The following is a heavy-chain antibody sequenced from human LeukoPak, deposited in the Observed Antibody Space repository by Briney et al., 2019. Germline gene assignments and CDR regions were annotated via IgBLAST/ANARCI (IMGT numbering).Heavy chain of an antibody. V-gene: IGHV5-51*01. D-gene: IGHD1-14*01. J-gene: IGHJ4*02. CDR3: AREYYNNSGY. CDR2: IYPGDSDT. CDR1: GYIYTSYW. Sequence: GESLKISCNSSGYIYTSYWIGWVRQMPGKGLEWMGIIYPGDSDTRYSPSFQGQVTISADKSISTAYLQWSSLQASDTAMYYCAREYYNNSGYWGQGTLVTVSS.